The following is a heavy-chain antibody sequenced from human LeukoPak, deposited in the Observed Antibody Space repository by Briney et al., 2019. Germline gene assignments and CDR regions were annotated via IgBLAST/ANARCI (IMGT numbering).Heavy chain of an antibody. CDR2: INPNGGGT. CDR1: GYTFTDYY. Sequence: ASVKVSCKTSGYTFTDYYIHWVRQAPGQGPEWMGWINPNGGGTNYAQKFQGWVTMTMDTSITTVYMELSRLKSDDTAVYYCAKDAENGSGWFDPWGQGTLVTVCS. V-gene: IGHV1-2*04. J-gene: IGHJ5*02. D-gene: IGHD5-24*01. CDR3: AKDAENGSGWFDP.